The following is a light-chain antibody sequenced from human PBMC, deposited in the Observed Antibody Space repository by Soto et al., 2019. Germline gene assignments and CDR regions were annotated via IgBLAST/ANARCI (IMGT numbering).Light chain of an antibody. CDR1: SSDVGDYNY. Sequence: QSVLTQPASVSGSPGQSITISCTGNSSDVGDYNYVSWYQQHPDKAHKVMNYDVNNRPSVVSNRFSGSKSGNTASLTISWLQAEDEADYYCSSYTSSGNYVFGTGTKVTVL. CDR2: DVN. J-gene: IGLJ1*01. CDR3: SSYTSSGNYV. V-gene: IGLV2-14*01.